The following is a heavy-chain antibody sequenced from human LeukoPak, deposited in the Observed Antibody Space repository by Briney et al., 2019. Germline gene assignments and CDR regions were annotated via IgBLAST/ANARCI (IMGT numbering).Heavy chain of an antibody. V-gene: IGHV3-23*01. D-gene: IGHD6-13*01. J-gene: IGHJ3*02. CDR1: GSTFSSYA. Sequence: HSGGSLRLSCAASGSTFSSYAMSWVRQAPGKGLEWVSAISGSGGSTYYADSVKGRFTISRDNSKNTLYLQMNSLRAEDTAVYYCAKGRPHRGWASSWAHRKTGAFDIWGQGTMVTVSS. CDR2: ISGSGGST. CDR3: AKGRPHRGWASSWAHRKTGAFDI.